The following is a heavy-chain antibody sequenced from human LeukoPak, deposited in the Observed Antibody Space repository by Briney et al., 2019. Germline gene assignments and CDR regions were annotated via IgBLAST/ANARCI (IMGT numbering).Heavy chain of an antibody. J-gene: IGHJ4*02. CDR2: INNDGSIT. Sequence: GGSLRLSCAVSGFIFSNHYMHSVRQAPGKGLVWVSRINNDGSITSYADSVKGRFTISKDNAKNTLYLQINRLRAEDKAVYDCVLMVWGGGQGTLVTVSS. CDR1: GFIFSNHY. V-gene: IGHV3-74*01. D-gene: IGHD3-10*01. CDR3: VLMVWG.